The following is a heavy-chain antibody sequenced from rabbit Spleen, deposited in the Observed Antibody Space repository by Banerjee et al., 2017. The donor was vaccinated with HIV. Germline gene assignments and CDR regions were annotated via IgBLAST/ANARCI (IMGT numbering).Heavy chain of an antibody. CDR3: ARDYSSGWGDLSFYFGL. V-gene: IGHV1S43*01. D-gene: IGHD4-1*01. CDR1: GTDFSTYYY. CDR2: IGTSSGNT. J-gene: IGHJ4*01. Sequence: QQQLEESGGGLVKPGGTLTLTCKASGTDFSTYYYICWVRQAPGKGLELIACIGTSSGNTWYASWVNGRFTISRSTSLNTVDLKMTSLTAADTATYFCARDYSSGWGDLSFYFGLWGPDTLVTVS.